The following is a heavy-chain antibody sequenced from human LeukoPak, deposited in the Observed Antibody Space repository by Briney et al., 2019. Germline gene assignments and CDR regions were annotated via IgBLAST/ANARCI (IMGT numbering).Heavy chain of an antibody. V-gene: IGHV1-69*13. Sequence: GASVKVSCKASGGTFSSYAISWVRQAPGQGLEWMGGIIPIFGTANYAQKFQGRVTITADESTSTAYMELSSLRSEDTAVYYCARVGYDSSGYLSYYYYMDVWGKGTTVTVSS. CDR1: GGTFSSYA. CDR2: IIPIFGTA. CDR3: ARVGYDSSGYLSYYYYMDV. D-gene: IGHD3-22*01. J-gene: IGHJ6*03.